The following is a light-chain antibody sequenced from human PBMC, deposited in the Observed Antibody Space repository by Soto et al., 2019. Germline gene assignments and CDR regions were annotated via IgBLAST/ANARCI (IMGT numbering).Light chain of an antibody. CDR3: QRYGTSLPLT. CDR1: QSVSSNY. V-gene: IGKV3-20*01. Sequence: ESVLTQSAGTLSLYPGDRATLSCRASQSVSSNYLAWYQQKPGQAPRLLIYGASSRATGIPDRFSGSGSGTDFTLTISRLEPEDFAVYYCQRYGTSLPLTFGGGTKVDIK. J-gene: IGKJ4*01. CDR2: GAS.